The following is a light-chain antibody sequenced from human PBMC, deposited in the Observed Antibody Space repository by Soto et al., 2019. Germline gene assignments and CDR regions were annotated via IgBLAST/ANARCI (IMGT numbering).Light chain of an antibody. Sequence: EIVMTQSPATLSVSPGERATLSCRASLSVNRNLAWYQQKPGQDPRLLIYGASTRATGIPARFSASWSGTEFTLTISSRQSAAFAVYYCQQYNNWPARTCGGGTNVQIK. V-gene: IGKV3-15*01. CDR1: LSVNRN. CDR3: QQYNNWPART. J-gene: IGKJ4*01. CDR2: GAS.